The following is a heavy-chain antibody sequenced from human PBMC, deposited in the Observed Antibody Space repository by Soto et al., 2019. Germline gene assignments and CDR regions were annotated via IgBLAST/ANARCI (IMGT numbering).Heavy chain of an antibody. CDR2: IIPIFGTA. CDR1: GGTFSSYA. D-gene: IGHD1-26*01. Sequence: QVQLVQSGAEVKKPGSSVKVSCKASGGTFSSYAISWVRQAPGQGLEWMGGIIPIFGTANYAQKFQGRVTITADESTSTAYMERSSLRSEDTAVYYCARDRGMGATRTYYYGMDVWGQGTTVTVSS. J-gene: IGHJ6*02. V-gene: IGHV1-69*01. CDR3: ARDRGMGATRTYYYGMDV.